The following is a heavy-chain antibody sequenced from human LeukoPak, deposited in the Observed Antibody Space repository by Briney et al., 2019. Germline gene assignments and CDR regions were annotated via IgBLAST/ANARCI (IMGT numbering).Heavy chain of an antibody. V-gene: IGHV3-21*01. CDR1: GFTFSSYT. CDR3: ARDPGVYYDSSGFDY. Sequence: GSLRLSCAASGFTFSSYTMNWVRQAPGKGLEWVSSISRTSRYIYYADSVKGRFTISRDNPKNSLYLQMNSLRAEDTAVYYCARDPGVYYDSSGFDYWGQGTLVTVSS. CDR2: ISRTSRYI. D-gene: IGHD3-22*01. J-gene: IGHJ4*02.